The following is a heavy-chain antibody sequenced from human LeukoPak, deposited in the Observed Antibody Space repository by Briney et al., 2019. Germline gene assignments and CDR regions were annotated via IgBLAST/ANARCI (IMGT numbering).Heavy chain of an antibody. CDR1: GYSITNYW. CDR2: IYPADSGI. Sequence: GESLKISCKGSGYSITNYWIGWVRQMPGKGLEWMRIIYPADSGIRYSPSFQGQVTISADKSISTAYLQWSSLKASDTAMYYCARQEYCSDGSCYTWFDPWGQGTLVTVSS. V-gene: IGHV5-51*01. J-gene: IGHJ5*02. CDR3: ARQEYCSDGSCYTWFDP. D-gene: IGHD2-15*01.